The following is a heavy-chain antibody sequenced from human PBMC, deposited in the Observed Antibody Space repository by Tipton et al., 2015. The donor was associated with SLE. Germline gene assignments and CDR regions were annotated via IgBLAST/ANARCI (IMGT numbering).Heavy chain of an antibody. V-gene: IGHV1-2*06. D-gene: IGHD7-27*01. CDR1: GYTFTGYY. Sequence: QSGPEVKKPGASVKVSCKASGYTFTGYYMHWVRQAPGQGLEWMGRINPNSGGTNYAQKFQGRVTMTRDTSISTAYMELSRLRSDDTAVYYCARDRGKLGMDLYYWGQGTLVTVSS. J-gene: IGHJ4*02. CDR2: INPNSGGT. CDR3: ARDRGKLGMDLYY.